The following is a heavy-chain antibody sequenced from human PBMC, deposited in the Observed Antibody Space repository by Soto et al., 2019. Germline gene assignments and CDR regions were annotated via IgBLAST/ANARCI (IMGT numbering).Heavy chain of an antibody. Sequence: SETLSLTCAVYGGSFSGYYWSWIRQPPGKGLEWIGEINHSESTNYNPSLKSRVTISVDTSKNQFSLKLSSVTAADTAVYYCARGRYGYCSGGSCYQGHDYWGQGTLVTVS. CDR1: GGSFSGYY. J-gene: IGHJ4*02. V-gene: IGHV4-34*01. D-gene: IGHD2-15*01. CDR3: ARGRYGYCSGGSCYQGHDY. CDR2: INHSEST.